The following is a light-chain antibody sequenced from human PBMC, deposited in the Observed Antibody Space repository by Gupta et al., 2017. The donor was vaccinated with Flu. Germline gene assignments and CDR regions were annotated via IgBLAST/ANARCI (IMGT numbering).Light chain of an antibody. J-gene: IGKJ4*01. CDR3: QQANSFPLT. Sequence: DIQMTQSPSSVSASVGDRVTITCRASQVISSWLAWYQQKPGKVPKLLIYAASSLHSGVPSRFSGSGSGTEFTLTIGSLQPEDFATYYCQQANSFPLTFGGGTKVEI. CDR2: AAS. CDR1: QVISSW. V-gene: IGKV1-12*01.